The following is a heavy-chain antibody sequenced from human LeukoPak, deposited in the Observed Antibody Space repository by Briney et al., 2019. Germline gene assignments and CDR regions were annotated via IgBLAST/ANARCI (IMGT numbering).Heavy chain of an antibody. CDR1: GFTFSDYY. CDR2: ISSSSSYT. V-gene: IGHV3-11*03. J-gene: IGHJ4*02. Sequence: GGSLRLSCAASGFTFSDYYMSWIRQAPGKGLEWVSYISSSSSYTDYADSVKGRFTISRDNAKNSLNLQMNSLRAEDTAVYYCANYVYDSGNRRFDYWGQGTLVTVSS. CDR3: ANYVYDSGNRRFDY. D-gene: IGHD3-10*01.